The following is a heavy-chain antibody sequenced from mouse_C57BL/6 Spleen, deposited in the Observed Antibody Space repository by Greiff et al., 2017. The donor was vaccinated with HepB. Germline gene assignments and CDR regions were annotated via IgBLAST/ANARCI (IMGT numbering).Heavy chain of an antibody. CDR2: IDPEDGET. V-gene: IGHV14-2*01. Sequence: VQLQQSGAELVKPGASVKLSCTASGFNIKDYYMHWVKQRTEQGLEWIGRIDPEDGETKYAPKFQGKATITADTSSKTAYLQLSSLTSEDTAVYYCASYYGSSYYAMDYWGQGTSVTVSS. CDR1: GFNIKDYY. J-gene: IGHJ4*01. D-gene: IGHD1-1*01. CDR3: ASYYGSSYYAMDY.